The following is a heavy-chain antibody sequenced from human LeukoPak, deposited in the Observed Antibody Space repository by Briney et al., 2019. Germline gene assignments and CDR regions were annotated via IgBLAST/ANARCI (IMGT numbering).Heavy chain of an antibody. CDR2: ISYDGGNK. J-gene: IGHJ5*02. D-gene: IGHD3-3*01. CDR3: ARARFLEWGNWFAP. V-gene: IGHV3-30-3*01. Sequence: GRSLRLSCAASGFTFSSYAMHWVRQAPGKGLEWVAGISYDGGNKYYADSVKGRFTISRDNSKNTLYVQMNSLRPEDTAVYYCARARFLEWGNWFAPWGQGTLVTVSS. CDR1: GFTFSSYA.